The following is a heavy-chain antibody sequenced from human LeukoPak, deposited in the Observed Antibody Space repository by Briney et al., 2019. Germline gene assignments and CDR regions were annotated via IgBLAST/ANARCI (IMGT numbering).Heavy chain of an antibody. J-gene: IGHJ3*02. Sequence: ASVKVSCKASGYTFTSYYMHWVRQAPGQGPEWMGIINPSGGSTSYAQKFQGRVTMTRDTSTSTVYMELSSLRSEDTAVYYCARDPRDINAFDIWGQGTMVTVSS. CDR1: GYTFTSYY. CDR3: ARDPRDINAFDI. D-gene: IGHD2-15*01. V-gene: IGHV1-46*01. CDR2: INPSGGST.